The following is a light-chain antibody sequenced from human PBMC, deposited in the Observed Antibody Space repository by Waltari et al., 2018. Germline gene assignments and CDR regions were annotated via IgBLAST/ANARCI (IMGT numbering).Light chain of an antibody. CDR3: QHYVRLPVT. CDR2: GAS. J-gene: IGKJ1*01. CDR1: QSVGTF. Sequence: IVLTQSPGTLSLSPGERATLSCRARQSVGTFLVWYQQKPGQAPRLLIQGASTRATGTPDRFSGSGSGTDFSLTISRLEPEDFAMYYCQHYVRLPVTFGQGTKVEI. V-gene: IGKV3-20*01.